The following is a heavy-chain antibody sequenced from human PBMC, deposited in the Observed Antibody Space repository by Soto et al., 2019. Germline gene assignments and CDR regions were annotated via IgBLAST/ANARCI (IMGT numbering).Heavy chain of an antibody. V-gene: IGHV4-59*01. CDR3: ARERLKARANWFDP. CDR2: ISDRGTT. Sequence: SETLSLTCTVFGGSIDDYYWSWIRQSPGKGLEWIGHISDRGTTDYNPSLKSRLTISVERSKKQFSLKGTTATAEDPVGYYYARERLKARANWFDPWGQGTLVTVSS. D-gene: IGHD3-16*01. CDR1: GGSIDDYY. J-gene: IGHJ5*02.